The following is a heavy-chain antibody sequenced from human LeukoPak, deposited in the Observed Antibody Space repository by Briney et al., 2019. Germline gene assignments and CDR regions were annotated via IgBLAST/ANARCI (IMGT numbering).Heavy chain of an antibody. V-gene: IGHV3-15*01. Sequence: GGSLRLSCAASGFTFTNAWMGWVRQAPGRGLEWVGRIKSKTDGGTADYAAPVKGRFTISRDDSKTTLYLQMHSLHTEDTAVYYCTKYYYDSSGYLYYFDYWGQGTLVTVSS. CDR1: GFTFTNAW. D-gene: IGHD3-22*01. CDR3: TKYYYDSSGYLYYFDY. CDR2: IKSKTDGGTA. J-gene: IGHJ4*02.